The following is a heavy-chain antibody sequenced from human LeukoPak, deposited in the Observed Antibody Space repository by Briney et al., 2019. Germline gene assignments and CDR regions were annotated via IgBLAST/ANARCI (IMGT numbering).Heavy chain of an antibody. Sequence: GGSLRLSCAASGFTFSSYWMSWVRQAPGKGLEWVANIKQDGSEKYYVDSVKGRFTISRDNAKNSLYLQMNSLRAEDTAVYYCAREPLYCSGGSCYSLDYFDYWGQGTLVTVSS. D-gene: IGHD2-15*01. J-gene: IGHJ4*02. CDR1: GFTFSSYW. V-gene: IGHV3-7*01. CDR3: AREPLYCSGGSCYSLDYFDY. CDR2: IKQDGSEK.